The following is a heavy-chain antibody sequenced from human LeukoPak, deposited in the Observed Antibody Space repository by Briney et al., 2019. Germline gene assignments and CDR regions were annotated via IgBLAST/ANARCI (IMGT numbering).Heavy chain of an antibody. J-gene: IGHJ4*02. CDR3: ARDRTTGYYDSSGYSAY. Sequence: SVKVSCKASGGTFSSYAISWVRQAPGQGLEWMGGIIPIFGTANYAQKFQGRVTITADKSTSTAYMELSSLRSDDTAVYYCARDRTTGYYDSSGYSAYWGQGTLVTVSS. CDR1: GGTFSSYA. V-gene: IGHV1-69*06. D-gene: IGHD3-22*01. CDR2: IIPIFGTA.